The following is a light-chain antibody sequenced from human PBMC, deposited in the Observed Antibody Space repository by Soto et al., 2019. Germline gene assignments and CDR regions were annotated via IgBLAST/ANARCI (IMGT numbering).Light chain of an antibody. CDR1: QSVSRSY. V-gene: IGKV3-20*01. CDR3: QQYGRSPWT. CDR2: GAS. J-gene: IGKJ1*01. Sequence: EIVLTQSPGTLSLSPGERATLSCGASQSVSRSYLAWYPQKPGQAPRLLIFGASFRATGIPDRFSGSGSGTDFTLTISRLEPEDFAVYYCQQYGRSPWTFGQGTKVEIK.